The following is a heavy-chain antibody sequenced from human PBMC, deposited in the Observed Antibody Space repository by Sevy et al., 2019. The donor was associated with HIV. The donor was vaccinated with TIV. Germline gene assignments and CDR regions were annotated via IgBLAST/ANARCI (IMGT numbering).Heavy chain of an antibody. CDR1: GFTFGEYA. D-gene: IGHD6-19*01. V-gene: IGHV3-49*03. J-gene: IGHJ3*02. CDR2: IRSKTYGGTT. Sequence: GGSLRLSCTASGFTFGEYAMSWFRQAPGKGLEWVGFIRSKTYGGTTEYAACGKGRFTISRDDSKSIAYLQMNSLKTEDTAMYYCSREGSEGSVAQPDAFDIWGQGTMVTVSS. CDR3: SREGSEGSVAQPDAFDI.